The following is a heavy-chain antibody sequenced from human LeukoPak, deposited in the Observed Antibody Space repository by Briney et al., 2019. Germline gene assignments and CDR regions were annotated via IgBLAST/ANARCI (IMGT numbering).Heavy chain of an antibody. CDR3: AKTGGGAVAGYFDY. J-gene: IGHJ4*02. CDR1: GFTFDDYA. V-gene: IGHV3-9*01. CDR2: ISWNSGSI. Sequence: PGGSLRLSCAASGFTFDDYAMHWVRQAPGKGLEWVSGISWNSGSIGYADSVKGRFTISRDNAKNSLYLQMNSLRAEDTALYYCAKTGGGAVAGYFDYWGQGTLVTVSS. D-gene: IGHD6-19*01.